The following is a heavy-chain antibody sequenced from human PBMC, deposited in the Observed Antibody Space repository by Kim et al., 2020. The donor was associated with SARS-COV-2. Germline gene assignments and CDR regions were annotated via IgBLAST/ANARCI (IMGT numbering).Heavy chain of an antibody. CDR3: DSPPITFGVGGAFDI. J-gene: IGHJ3*02. Sequence: PSLKSRVTISVDTSKNQFSLKLSSVTAADTAVYYCDSPPITFGVGGAFDIWGQGTMVTVSS. D-gene: IGHD3-16*01. V-gene: IGHV4-30-2*05.